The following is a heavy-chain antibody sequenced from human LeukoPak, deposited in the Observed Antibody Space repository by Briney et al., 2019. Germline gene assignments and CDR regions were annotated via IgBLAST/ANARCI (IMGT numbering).Heavy chain of an antibody. D-gene: IGHD3-9*01. CDR1: GGTFSSYA. V-gene: IGHV1-69*04. J-gene: IGHJ4*02. CDR3: ARGSYYDVLTAYYTDFDY. CDR2: IIPILSVA. Sequence: SVKVSCKASGGTFSSYAVSWMRQAPGQGLEWLGRIIPILSVANYAQKFQDRVTITADKSTTTVYMELSSLRSEDTAVYYCARGSYYDVLTAYYTDFDYWGQGTLVTVSS.